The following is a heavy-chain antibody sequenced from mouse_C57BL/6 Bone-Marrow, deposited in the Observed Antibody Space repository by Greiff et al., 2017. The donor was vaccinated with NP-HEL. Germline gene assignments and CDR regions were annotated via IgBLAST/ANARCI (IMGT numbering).Heavy chain of an antibody. D-gene: IGHD1-1*01. CDR3: ARYGSSF. CDR1: GYTFTDYY. CDR2: INPNNGGT. J-gene: IGHJ3*01. V-gene: IGHV1-26*01. Sequence: EVQLQQSGPELVKPGASVKISCKASGYTFTDYYMNWVKQSHGKSLEWIGDINPNNGGTSYNQKFKGKATLTVDKSSSTAYMELRSLTSEDSAVYYCARYGSSFWGQGTLVTVSA.